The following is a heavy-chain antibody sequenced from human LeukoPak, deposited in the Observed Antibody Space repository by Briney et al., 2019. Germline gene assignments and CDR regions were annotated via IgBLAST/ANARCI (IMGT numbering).Heavy chain of an antibody. V-gene: IGHV3-73*01. CDR3: AKDGHYYYYYMDV. CDR2: IRSKANSYAT. J-gene: IGHJ6*03. CDR1: GFTFSGSP. Sequence: GGSLRLSCAASGFTFSGSPMHWVRQASGKGLEWVGRIRSKANSYATTYAASVKGRFTISRDDSKNTAYLQMNSLRAEDTAVYYCAKDGHYYYYYMDVWGKGTTVTVSS. D-gene: IGHD5-24*01.